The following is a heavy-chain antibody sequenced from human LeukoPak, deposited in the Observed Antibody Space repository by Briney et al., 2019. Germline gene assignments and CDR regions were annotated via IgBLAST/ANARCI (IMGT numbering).Heavy chain of an antibody. V-gene: IGHV3-11*01. CDR3: ATTARVGAH. CDR2: ISQSGSDI. Sequence: GGSLRLSCAASGFTFSDSYMSWIRQAPGKGLEWISYISQSGSDINYADSVRGRFTVSRDNAKNSLYLQMNSLRAEDTAVYYCATTARVGAHWGQGTLVTVSS. J-gene: IGHJ4*02. D-gene: IGHD4/OR15-4a*01. CDR1: GFTFSDSY.